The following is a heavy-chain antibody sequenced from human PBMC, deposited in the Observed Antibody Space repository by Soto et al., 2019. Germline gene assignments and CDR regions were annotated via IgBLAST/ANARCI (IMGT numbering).Heavy chain of an antibody. Sequence: SETLSLTCTVSGGSISSGGYYWSWIRQHPGKGLEWIGYIYYSGSTYYNPSLKSRVTISVDTSKDQFSLKLSSVTAADTAVYYCARDIDSLAGWFDPWGQGTLVTVSS. CDR1: GGSISSGGYY. CDR3: ARDIDSLAGWFDP. V-gene: IGHV4-31*03. CDR2: IYYSGST. D-gene: IGHD3-16*02. J-gene: IGHJ5*02.